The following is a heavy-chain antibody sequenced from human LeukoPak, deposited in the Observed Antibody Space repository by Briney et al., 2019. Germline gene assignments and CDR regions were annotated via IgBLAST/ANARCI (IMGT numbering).Heavy chain of an antibody. CDR3: AKHAGYSYGYYFDS. Sequence: GGSLRLSCAASGFTFSSYTMNWVRQAPGKGLEWVSAISGSGGNTYYADYVKGRFTISRDNSKNTLYLQRDSLRAEDTAVYYCAKHAGYSYGYYFDSWDQGTLVTVSS. CDR1: GFTFSSYT. J-gene: IGHJ4*02. CDR2: ISGSGGNT. D-gene: IGHD5-18*01. V-gene: IGHV3-23*01.